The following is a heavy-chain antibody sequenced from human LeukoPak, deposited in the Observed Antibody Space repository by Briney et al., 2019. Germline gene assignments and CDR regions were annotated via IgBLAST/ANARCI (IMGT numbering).Heavy chain of an antibody. CDR2: IKQDGSEK. V-gene: IGHV3-7*01. D-gene: IGHD5-18*01. J-gene: IGHJ4*02. CDR3: ARGGYSRDY. CDR1: GFTFSIYW. Sequence: PGGSLRLSCAASGFTFSIYWMSWVRQAPGKGLEWVANIKQDGSEKYYVDSVKGRFTISRDNAKNSLYLQMNSLRAEDTAVYYCARGGYSRDYWGQGTLVTVSS.